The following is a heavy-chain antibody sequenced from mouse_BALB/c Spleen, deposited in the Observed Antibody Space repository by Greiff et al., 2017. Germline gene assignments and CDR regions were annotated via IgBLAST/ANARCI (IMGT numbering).Heavy chain of an antibody. Sequence: EVHLVESGAELVRPGALVKLSCKASGFNIKDYYMHWVKQRPEQGLEWIGWIDPENGNTIYDPKFQGKASITADTSSNTAYLQLSSLTSEDTAVYYCASITTATRWYFDVWGAGTTVTVSS. D-gene: IGHD1-2*01. CDR3: ASITTATRWYFDV. CDR1: GFNIKDYY. CDR2: IDPENGNT. J-gene: IGHJ1*01. V-gene: IGHV14-1*02.